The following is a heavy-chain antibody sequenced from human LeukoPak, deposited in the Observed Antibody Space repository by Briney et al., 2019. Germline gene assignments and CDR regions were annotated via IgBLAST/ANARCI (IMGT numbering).Heavy chain of an antibody. Sequence: SVKVSCKASGGTFRSYTISWVRQAPGQGLEWMGRIIPILGIANYAQKFQGRVTITADKSTSTAYMELSSLRSEDTAVYYCARHPPDYYDSSGYYFPFDPWGQGTLVTVSS. J-gene: IGHJ5*02. D-gene: IGHD3-22*01. CDR3: ARHPPDYYDSSGYYFPFDP. CDR2: IIPILGIA. V-gene: IGHV1-69*02. CDR1: GGTFRSYT.